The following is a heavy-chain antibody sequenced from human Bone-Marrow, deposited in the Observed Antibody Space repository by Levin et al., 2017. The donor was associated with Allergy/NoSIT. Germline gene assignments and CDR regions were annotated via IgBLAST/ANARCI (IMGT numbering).Heavy chain of an antibody. J-gene: IGHJ5*02. D-gene: IGHD3-9*01. CDR1: GFAFGDYA. Sequence: GESLKISCATSGFAFGDYAMTWVRQAPGKGLEWVGFIRSNIYGGTTEYAASVRGRFTISRDDSKSIAYLQMNSLKTEDTAIYYCAKDSDILTGYRWPNWFDPWGQGTLVTVSS. CDR3: AKDSDILTGYRWPNWFDP. CDR2: IRSNIYGGTT. V-gene: IGHV3-49*04.